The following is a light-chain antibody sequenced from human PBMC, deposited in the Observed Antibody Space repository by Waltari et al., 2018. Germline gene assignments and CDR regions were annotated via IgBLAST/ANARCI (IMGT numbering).Light chain of an antibody. V-gene: IGKV1-39*01. CDR3: QQTYSPPRT. Sequence: DIQMTQSPSSLSASAGDRVTITCRARQRISNHLNWYQQKPGKAPNLLIYAASSLQSGVPSRFRGSGSGTEFTLTINSLQPEDFATYYCQQTYSPPRTFGQGTKVEVK. CDR2: AAS. CDR1: QRISNH. J-gene: IGKJ1*01.